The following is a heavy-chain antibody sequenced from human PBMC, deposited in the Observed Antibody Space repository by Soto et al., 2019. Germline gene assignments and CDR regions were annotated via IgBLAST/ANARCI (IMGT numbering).Heavy chain of an antibody. CDR1: GFTFSSYW. CDR3: AKQFDY. Sequence: EVQLVESGGGLVQPGGSLRLTCAASGFTFSSYWMHWVRQAPGKGLVWVSRINSDGSNTGYADSVKGRFTISRDNAKNTLYLQMNGLRAEDTAVYYCAKQFDYWGQGTLVTVSS. J-gene: IGHJ4*02. V-gene: IGHV3-74*01. CDR2: INSDGSNT.